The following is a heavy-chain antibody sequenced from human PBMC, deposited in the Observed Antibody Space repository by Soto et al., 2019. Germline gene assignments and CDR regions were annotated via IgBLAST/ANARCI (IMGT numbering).Heavy chain of an antibody. D-gene: IGHD6-13*01. CDR1: GFTFSSYA. CDR2: IWYDGSNK. J-gene: IGHJ4*02. V-gene: IGHV3-33*08. Sequence: PGGSLILSCAASGFTFSSYAVSWVRQAPGKGLEWVAVIWYDGSNKYYVDSVKGRFTISRDNSKSTLYLQMDSLRAEDTAIYYCARDSGIPAPTYFFDYWGQGTLVTVSS. CDR3: ARDSGIPAPTYFFDY.